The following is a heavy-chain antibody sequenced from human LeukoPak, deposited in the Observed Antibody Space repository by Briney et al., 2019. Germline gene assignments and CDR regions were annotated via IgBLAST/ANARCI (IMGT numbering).Heavy chain of an antibody. CDR2: ISSSSSYI. V-gene: IGHV3-21*01. D-gene: IGHD3-22*01. J-gene: IGHJ4*02. CDR3: ARVTYYYDSSGYVDY. Sequence: GGSLRLSCAASGFTFSSYAMSWVRQAPGKGLEWVSSISSSSSYIYYADSVKGRFTISRDNAKNSLYLQMNSLRAEDTAVYYCARVTYYYDSSGYVDYWGQGTLVTVSS. CDR1: GFTFSSYA.